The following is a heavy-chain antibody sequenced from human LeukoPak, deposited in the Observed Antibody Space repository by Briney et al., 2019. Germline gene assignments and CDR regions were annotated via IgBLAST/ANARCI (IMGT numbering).Heavy chain of an antibody. V-gene: IGHV3-48*03. J-gene: IGHJ4*02. D-gene: IGHD1-26*01. CDR3: ARDPLNEWERDLGGSDY. CDR1: GFTFSSFE. Sequence: GGSLRLSCVASGFTFSSFEMNWVRQAPGKGLEWVSYITSSGSIIYYADSVKGRFTIPRDNSKNTLYLQMNSLRAEDTAVYYCARDPLNEWERDLGGSDYWGQGTLVTVSS. CDR2: ITSSGSII.